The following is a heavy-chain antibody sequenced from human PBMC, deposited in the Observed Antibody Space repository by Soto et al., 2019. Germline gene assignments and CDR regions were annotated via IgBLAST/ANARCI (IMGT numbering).Heavy chain of an antibody. CDR3: ARGPWYYDILTGYSPFDY. CDR2: ISSSSSYI. Sequence: GSLRLSYAASGFTVSSYIRNWVRQATGKGLEWVSSISSSSSYIYYADSVKGRFTISRDNAKNSLYLQMNSLRAEDTAVYYCARGPWYYDILTGYSPFDYWGQGTLVTVSS. J-gene: IGHJ4*02. CDR1: GFTVSSYI. D-gene: IGHD3-9*01. V-gene: IGHV3-21*01.